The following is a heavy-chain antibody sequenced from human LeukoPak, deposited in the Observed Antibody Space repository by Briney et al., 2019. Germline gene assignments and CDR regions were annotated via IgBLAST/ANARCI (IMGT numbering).Heavy chain of an antibody. D-gene: IGHD6-25*01. CDR3: VKKAAPGTGHFDY. CDR1: GFTFAGYA. Sequence: TGGSLRLSCAASGFTFAGYAMSWVRQAPGKGLEWVSAISASGGNTYYAGSVKGRFTISRDNSKNTLYLQMNSLRAEDTAVYYCVKKAAPGTGHFDYWGQGTLVTVSS. V-gene: IGHV3-23*01. CDR2: ISASGGNT. J-gene: IGHJ4*02.